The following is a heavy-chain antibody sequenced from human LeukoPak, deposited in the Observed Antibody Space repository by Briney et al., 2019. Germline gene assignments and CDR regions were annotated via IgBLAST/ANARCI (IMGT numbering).Heavy chain of an antibody. D-gene: IGHD2-2*01. CDR1: GFTFSSYW. CDR3: AREGSTASFPADY. J-gene: IGHJ4*02. CDR2: IKQDGSEK. V-gene: IGHV3-7*01. Sequence: GGSLRLSCAASGFTFSSYWMSWVRQAPGKGLEWVANIKQDGSEKYYVDSVKGRFTISRDNANNSLFLHMNSLRAEDTAVYYCAREGSTASFPADYWGQGILVTVSS.